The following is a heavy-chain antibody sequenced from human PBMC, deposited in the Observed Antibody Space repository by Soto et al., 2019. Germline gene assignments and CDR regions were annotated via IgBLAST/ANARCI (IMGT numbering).Heavy chain of an antibody. CDR3: ARARFQVLYGKPYFDS. CDR1: GVSITTGGSY. CDR2: IYHSGNT. D-gene: IGHD2-2*02. J-gene: IGHJ4*02. Sequence: LCLTCTVSGVSITTGGSYWSWIRQHPGNGLEWIGNIYHSGNTYYNPSLKSRLTISVDTSKNHFSLMVDSVTAADTAVYYCARARFQVLYGKPYFDSWGQGTLVT. V-gene: IGHV4-31*03.